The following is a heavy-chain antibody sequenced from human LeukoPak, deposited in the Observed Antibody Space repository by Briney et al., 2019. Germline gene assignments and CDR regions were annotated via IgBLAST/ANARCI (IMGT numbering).Heavy chain of an antibody. CDR3: ARNLFDY. CDR1: GFTFSNYA. V-gene: IGHV3-53*01. CDR2: IYSGGST. J-gene: IGHJ4*02. Sequence: SGGSLRLSCAGSGFTFSNYAMTWVRQAPGKGLEWVSVIYSGGSTYYADSVKGRFTISRDNSKNTLYLQMNSLRAEDTAVYYCARNLFDYWGQGTLVTVSS.